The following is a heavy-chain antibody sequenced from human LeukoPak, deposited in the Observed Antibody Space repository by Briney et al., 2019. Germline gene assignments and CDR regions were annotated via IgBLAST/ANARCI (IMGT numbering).Heavy chain of an antibody. CDR3: ATSSWYRLAY. CDR1: GFSFSDSF. J-gene: IGHJ4*02. Sequence: GGSLRLSCAASGFSFSDSFMSWVRQAPGKGLEWVGRSRNKADSYTAEYAASVKGRFTISRDESKNSLYLQISSLETEDAAVYYCATSSWYRLAYWGQGSLVTVSS. D-gene: IGHD6-13*01. CDR2: SRNKADSYTA. V-gene: IGHV3-72*01.